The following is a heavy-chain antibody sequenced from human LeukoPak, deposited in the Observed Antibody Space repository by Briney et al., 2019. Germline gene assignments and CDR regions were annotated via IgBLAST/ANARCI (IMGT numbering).Heavy chain of an antibody. V-gene: IGHV1-2*02. CDR2: INPNSGGT. J-gene: IGHJ4*02. CDR1: GYTFTGYY. D-gene: IGHD1-26*01. CDR3: ARDSGSYWIPISDY. Sequence: ASVKVSCKASGYTFTGYYMHWVRQAPGQGLEWMGWINPNSGGTNYAQKFQGRVTMTRDTSISTAYMELSRLRSDDTAVYYCARDSGSYWIPISDYWGQGTLVTVSS.